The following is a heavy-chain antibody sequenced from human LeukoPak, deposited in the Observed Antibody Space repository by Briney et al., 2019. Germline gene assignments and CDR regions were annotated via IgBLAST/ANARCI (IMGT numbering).Heavy chain of an antibody. CDR1: GGSFSGYY. J-gene: IGHJ4*02. CDR3: ARGYDIVATIDY. D-gene: IGHD5-12*01. V-gene: IGHV4-34*01. Sequence: SETLSLTCAVYGGSFSGYYWSWIRQPPGKGLEWIGEINHSGSTNYNPSLKSRVTISVDTSVNQFSLKLSSVTAADTAVYYCARGYDIVATIDYWGQGTLVTVSS. CDR2: INHSGST.